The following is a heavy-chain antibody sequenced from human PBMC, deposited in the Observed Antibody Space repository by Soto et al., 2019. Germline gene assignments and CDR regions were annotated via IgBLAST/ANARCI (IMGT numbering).Heavy chain of an antibody. J-gene: IGHJ4*02. D-gene: IGHD3-3*01. Sequence: GGSLRLSCAASGFTFSSYGMHWVRQAPGKGLEWVAVISYDGSNKYYADSVKGRFTISRDNSKNTLYLQMNSLGAEDTAVYYCAKEDPSGLRFLEWLLSPIDYWGQGT. CDR2: ISYDGSNK. V-gene: IGHV3-30*18. CDR1: GFTFSSYG. CDR3: AKEDPSGLRFLEWLLSPIDY.